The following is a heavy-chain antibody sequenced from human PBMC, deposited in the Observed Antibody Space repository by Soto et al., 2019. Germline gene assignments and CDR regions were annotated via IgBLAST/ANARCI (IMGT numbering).Heavy chain of an antibody. D-gene: IGHD1-26*01. CDR2: INPTASGSSA. CDR1: GYPFTSYH. V-gene: IGHV1-46*01. CDR3: ARVERGSYPDH. J-gene: IGHJ4*02. Sequence: ASVKVSCKASGYPFTSYHIHWVRQAPGQGLEWMGMINPTASGSSATYAPKFQGRVTMTRDTSTSTVYMAVSSLRADDTAVYYCARVERGSYPDHWGLGTLVTVSS.